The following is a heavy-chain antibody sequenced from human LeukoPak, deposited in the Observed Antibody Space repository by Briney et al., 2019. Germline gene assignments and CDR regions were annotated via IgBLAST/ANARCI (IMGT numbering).Heavy chain of an antibody. D-gene: IGHD2-2*01. CDR2: IYTSGST. J-gene: IGHJ6*03. CDR1: GGSISSGSYY. V-gene: IGHV4-61*02. Sequence: SETLSLTCTVSGGSISSGSYYWSWIRQPAGKGLEWIGRIYTSGSTNYNPSLKSRVTISVDTSKNQFSLRLSSVTAADTAVYYCARLCSGIIVPAAIASYYYMDVWGKGTTVTVSS. CDR3: ARLCSGIIVPAAIASYYYMDV.